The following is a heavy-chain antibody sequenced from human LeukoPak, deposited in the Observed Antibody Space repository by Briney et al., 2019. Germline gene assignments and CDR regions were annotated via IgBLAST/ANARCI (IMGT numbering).Heavy chain of an antibody. V-gene: IGHV3-23*01. CDR1: GFTFSSYA. J-gene: IGHJ3*02. D-gene: IGHD2-2*01. CDR2: ISGSGGST. Sequence: GGSLRLSCAASGFTFSSYAMSWVRQAPGKGLEWVSAISGSGGSTYYADSVKGRFTIPRDNSKNTLYLQMNSLRAEDTAVYYCAKYCSSTSCRDAFDIWGQGTMVTVSS. CDR3: AKYCSSTSCRDAFDI.